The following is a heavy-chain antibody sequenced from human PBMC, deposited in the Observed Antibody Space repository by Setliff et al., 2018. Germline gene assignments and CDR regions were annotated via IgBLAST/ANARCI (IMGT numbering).Heavy chain of an antibody. CDR2: ISSSSSYI. CDR1: GFTFGDYA. Sequence: PGGSLRLSCLGSGFTFGDYAVNWVRQAPGKGLEWVSSISSSSSYIYYADSVKGRFVISRDNANNSLFLQMNGLRAEDTGVYYCVRGTQYLPVGDLWGQGTLVTVSS. V-gene: IGHV3-21*01. CDR3: VRGTQYLPVGDL. D-gene: IGHD1-7*01. J-gene: IGHJ5*02.